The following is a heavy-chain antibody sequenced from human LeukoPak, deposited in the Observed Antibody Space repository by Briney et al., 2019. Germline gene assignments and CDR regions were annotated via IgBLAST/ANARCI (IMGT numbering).Heavy chain of an antibody. V-gene: IGHV3-66*01. CDR2: IYSGGST. CDR1: GFTVSSNY. D-gene: IGHD4-11*01. J-gene: IGHJ4*02. CDR3: ARNDYSNYIGFDY. Sequence: PGGSLRLSCAASGFTVSSNYMSCVRQAPGKGLEWVSVIYSGGSTYYADSVKGRFTISRDNSKNTLYLQMNSLRAEDTAVYYCARNDYSNYIGFDYWGQGTLVTVSS.